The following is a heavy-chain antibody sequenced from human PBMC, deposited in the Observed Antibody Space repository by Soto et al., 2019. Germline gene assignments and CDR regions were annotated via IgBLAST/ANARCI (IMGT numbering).Heavy chain of an antibody. CDR1: GDSINNTYW. Sequence: QVQLQQSGPGLVKPSGTLSLTCFVSGDSINNTYWWSWVRQAPEKGLEWIGEIYHTGRRSYMPSLRGRITLSVDTSKNQFSLKLTSVTAADTAVYYCARAVYCTTANCWDDFHYYNIDVWGQGTAVTVSS. V-gene: IGHV4-4*02. CDR2: IYHTGRR. J-gene: IGHJ6*02. CDR3: ARAVYCTTANCWDDFHYYNIDV. D-gene: IGHD2-2*01.